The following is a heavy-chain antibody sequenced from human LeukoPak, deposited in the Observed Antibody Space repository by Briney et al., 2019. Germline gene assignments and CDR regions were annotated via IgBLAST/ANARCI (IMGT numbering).Heavy chain of an antibody. CDR3: ARATYYDFWSGYYLFDY. J-gene: IGHJ4*02. Sequence: SETLSLTCTVSGGSISSGDYYWSWIRQPPGKGLEWIGYIYYSGSTYYNPSLKSRVTISVDTSRNQFSLKLSSVTAADTAVYYCARATYYDFWSGYYLFDYWGQGTLVTVSS. CDR1: GGSISSGDYY. V-gene: IGHV4-30-4*08. CDR2: IYYSGST. D-gene: IGHD3-3*01.